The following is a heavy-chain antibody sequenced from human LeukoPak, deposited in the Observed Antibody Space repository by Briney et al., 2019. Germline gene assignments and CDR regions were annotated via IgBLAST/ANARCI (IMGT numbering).Heavy chain of an antibody. V-gene: IGHV3-21*01. D-gene: IGHD3-3*01. Sequence: GGSLRLSCAASGFTFSTYSMTWVRQAPGKGLEWVSSISSGSSYIYYADSVKGRFSISRDNAKNSLYLQMNSLRAEVTAVYYCARDFEGVVRGFTIFGVAPRYYGMDVWGQGTTVTVSS. J-gene: IGHJ6*02. CDR2: ISSGSSYI. CDR1: GFTFSTYS. CDR3: ARDFEGVVRGFTIFGVAPRYYGMDV.